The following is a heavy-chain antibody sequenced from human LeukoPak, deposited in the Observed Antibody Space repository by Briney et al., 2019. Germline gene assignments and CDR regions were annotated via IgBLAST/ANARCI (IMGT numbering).Heavy chain of an antibody. CDR3: VKDNPLDY. Sequence: GGSLRLSCAASGFTFSSYEMNWVRQAPGKGLEWVSYISSSGSTIYYADSVKGRFTISRDNSKNTLYLQMNSLRAEDTAVYYCVKDNPLDYWGQGTLVIVSS. CDR1: GFTFSSYE. J-gene: IGHJ4*02. D-gene: IGHD1-14*01. CDR2: ISSSGSTI. V-gene: IGHV3-48*03.